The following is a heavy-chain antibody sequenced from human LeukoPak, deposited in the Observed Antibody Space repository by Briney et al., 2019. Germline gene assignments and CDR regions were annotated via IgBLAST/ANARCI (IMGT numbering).Heavy chain of an antibody. CDR2: ISSSTSTI. CDR3: ARDPGLDY. CDR1: GFTFSSYE. J-gene: IGHJ4*02. V-gene: IGHV3-48*02. Sequence: GGSLRLSCAASGFTFSSYEMNWVRQAPGKGLEWVSYISSSTSTIYYANSVKDRFTISRDNAKNSLYLQMNSLRDDDTAVYYCARDPGLDYWGQGTLVTVSS.